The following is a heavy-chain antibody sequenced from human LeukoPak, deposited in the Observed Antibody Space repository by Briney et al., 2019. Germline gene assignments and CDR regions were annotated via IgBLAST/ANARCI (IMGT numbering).Heavy chain of an antibody. CDR2: IYSGGST. Sequence: GGSLRLSCAASGFTVGSNYMSWVRQAPGKGLEWVSVIYSGGSTYYADSVKGRFTISRDNSKNTLYLRMNSLRVEDTAVYYCAREVAVGPFDYWGQGTLVTVSS. V-gene: IGHV3-53*01. CDR1: GFTVGSNY. D-gene: IGHD2-15*01. J-gene: IGHJ4*02. CDR3: AREVAVGPFDY.